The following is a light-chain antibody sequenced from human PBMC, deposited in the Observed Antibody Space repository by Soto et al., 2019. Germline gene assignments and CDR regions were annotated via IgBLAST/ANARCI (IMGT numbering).Light chain of an antibody. CDR3: QQYGSSPRT. J-gene: IGKJ2*01. CDR2: GAS. Sequence: EIVLTQSPGTLSLSPGERATLSCRASQSVSSSYLAWYQQKPGQAPRLLIYGASSRATGIAERFSGSGSGTDFTITISRLEPEDFAVYYCQQYGSSPRTFGQGTKLEIK. CDR1: QSVSSSY. V-gene: IGKV3-20*01.